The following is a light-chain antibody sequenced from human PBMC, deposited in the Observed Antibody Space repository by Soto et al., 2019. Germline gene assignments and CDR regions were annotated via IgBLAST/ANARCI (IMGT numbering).Light chain of an antibody. CDR2: DAS. CDR1: QSVSSY. CDR3: QQRSNWPT. J-gene: IGKJ3*01. Sequence: EIVLTQSPATLSSSPGERATLSCRASQSVSSYLAWYQQKPGQAPRLLIYDASNRATGIPARFSGSGSETDFTLTIRSLEPGDYAVYYCQQRSNWPTFGPGTKVDIK. V-gene: IGKV3-11*01.